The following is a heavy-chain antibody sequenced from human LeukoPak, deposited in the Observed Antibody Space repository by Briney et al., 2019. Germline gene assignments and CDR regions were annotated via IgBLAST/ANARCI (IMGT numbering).Heavy chain of an antibody. CDR3: ARGSSTREDY. CDR2: IHSDGGST. V-gene: IGHV3-74*01. D-gene: IGHD5/OR15-5a*01. J-gene: IGHJ4*02. CDR1: GFTFSSYW. Sequence: GGSLRLSCAASGFTFSSYWMHWVRQAPGKGLGWVSRIHSDGGSTNYADSVKGRFTISRDNAKNTLYLQMSSLRAEDTAVYYCARGSSTREDYWGQGILVTVSS.